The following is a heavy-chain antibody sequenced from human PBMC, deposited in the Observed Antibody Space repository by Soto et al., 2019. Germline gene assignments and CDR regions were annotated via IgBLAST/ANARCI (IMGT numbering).Heavy chain of an antibody. CDR3: ARSGREYSGYGADDAFDI. D-gene: IGHD5-12*01. CDR1: GCSLSSSIYY. Sequence: PSETLSLTCTFSGCSLSSSIYYLGWNRPPPGKGLEWTGSIYYSGSTYYNPSLKSRVTISVDTSKNQFSLKLSSVTAADTAVYYCARSGREYSGYGADDAFDIWGQGTMVTVSS. V-gene: IGHV4-39*01. CDR2: IYYSGST. J-gene: IGHJ3*02.